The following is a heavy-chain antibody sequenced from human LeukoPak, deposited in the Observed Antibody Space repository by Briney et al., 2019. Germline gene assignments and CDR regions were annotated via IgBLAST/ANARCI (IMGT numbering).Heavy chain of an antibody. D-gene: IGHD6-13*01. J-gene: IGHJ4*02. CDR2: INHSGGT. Sequence: SETLSLTCAVYGGSFSGYYWSWIRQPPGKGLEWIGEINHSGGTKYNPSLKSRVTISVDTSKNQFSLKLSSVTAADTAVYYCATGVHGIAAAGDYYFDYWGKGTLVTVSS. CDR1: GGSFSGYY. V-gene: IGHV4-34*01. CDR3: ATGVHGIAAAGDYYFDY.